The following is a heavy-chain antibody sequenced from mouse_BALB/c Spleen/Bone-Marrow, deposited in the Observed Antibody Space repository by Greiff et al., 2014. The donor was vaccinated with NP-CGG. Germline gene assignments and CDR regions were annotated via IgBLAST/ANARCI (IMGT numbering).Heavy chain of an antibody. CDR1: GYTLTSSW. CDR2: IHPNSGNT. CDR3: ADYYGSSSY. D-gene: IGHD1-1*01. V-gene: IGHV1S130*01. Sequence: QVQLKESGSVLVRPGASVKLSCKASGYTLTSSWMHWAKQRPGQGLEWIGEIHPNSGNTNYNEKFKGKATLTVDTSSSTAYVDLSSLTSEDSAVYYCADYYGSSSYWGQGTTLTVSS. J-gene: IGHJ2*01.